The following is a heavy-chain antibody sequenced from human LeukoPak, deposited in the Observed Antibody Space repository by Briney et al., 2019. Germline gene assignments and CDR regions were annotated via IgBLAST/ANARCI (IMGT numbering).Heavy chain of an antibody. CDR3: ARDQGKDDYGEVDDY. CDR2: ISSSGSTI. Sequence: AGGSLRLSCAASGFTFSDYYMSWIRQAPGKGLEWVSYISSSGSTIYYADSVKGRFTISRDNAKNSLYLQMNSLRAEDTAVYYCARDQGKDDYGEVDDYWGQGTLVTVSS. CDR1: GFTFSDYY. D-gene: IGHD4-17*01. V-gene: IGHV3-11*01. J-gene: IGHJ4*02.